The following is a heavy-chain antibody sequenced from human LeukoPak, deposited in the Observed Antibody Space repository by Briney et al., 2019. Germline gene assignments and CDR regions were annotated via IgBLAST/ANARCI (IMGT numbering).Heavy chain of an antibody. Sequence: SVKVSCKASGGTFSSYAISWVRQAPGQGLEWMGGIIPIFGTANYAQKFQGRVTITTDESTSTAYMELSSLRSEDTAVYYCASGGATGGTGAFDIWGQGTMVTVSS. D-gene: IGHD1-26*01. CDR2: IIPIFGTA. CDR1: GGTFSSYA. V-gene: IGHV1-69*05. CDR3: ASGGATGGTGAFDI. J-gene: IGHJ3*02.